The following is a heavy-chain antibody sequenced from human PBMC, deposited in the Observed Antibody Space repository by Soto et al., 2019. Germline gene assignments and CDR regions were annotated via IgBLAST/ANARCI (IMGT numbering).Heavy chain of an antibody. J-gene: IGHJ6*03. CDR1: GFTFTSYW. D-gene: IGHD6-19*01. CDR2: IKPDGSDK. CDR3: ARTNAAGWSIYYIDV. Sequence: EVHLVESGGGLVQPGGSLRLSCTASGFTFTSYWMYWVRQAPGKGLEWVANIKPDGSDKYYVDSVKGRFTISRDNAKNSLYLQMNSLRAEDTAVYYCARTNAAGWSIYYIDVWGKGTTVTVSS. V-gene: IGHV3-7*01.